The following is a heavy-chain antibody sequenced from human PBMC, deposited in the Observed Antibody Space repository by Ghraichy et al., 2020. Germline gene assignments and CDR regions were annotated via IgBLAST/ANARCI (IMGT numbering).Heavy chain of an antibody. CDR2: ISSNGGST. CDR1: GFTFSSYA. D-gene: IGHD1-26*01. J-gene: IGHJ4*02. V-gene: IGHV3-64D*06. CDR3: VKDLKGGSYYSTY. Sequence: GESLNISCSASGFTFSSYAMHWVRQAPGKGLEYVSAISSNGGSTYYADSVKGRFTISRDNSKNTLYLQMSSLRAEDTAVYYCVKDLKGGSYYSTYWGQGTLVTVSS.